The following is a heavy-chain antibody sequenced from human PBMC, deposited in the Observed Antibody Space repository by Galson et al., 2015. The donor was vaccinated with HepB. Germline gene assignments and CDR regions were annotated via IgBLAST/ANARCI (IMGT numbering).Heavy chain of an antibody. V-gene: IGHV3-13*01. J-gene: IGHJ4*02. Sequence: SLRLSCAASGFTFSSYDMHWVRQATGKGLEWVSAIGTAGDTYYPGSVKGRFTISRENAKNSLYLQMNSLRAGDTAVYYCARGSGSYAIDYWGQGTLVTVSS. CDR3: ARGSGSYAIDY. D-gene: IGHD1-26*01. CDR1: GFTFSSYD. CDR2: IGTAGDT.